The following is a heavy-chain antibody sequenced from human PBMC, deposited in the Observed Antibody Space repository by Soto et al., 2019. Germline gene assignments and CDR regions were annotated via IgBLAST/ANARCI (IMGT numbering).Heavy chain of an antibody. J-gene: IGHJ1*01. CDR2: FDPEDGET. Sequence: GASVKVSCKASGGTFSSYAISWVRQAPGKGLEWMGGFDPEDGETIYAQKFQGRVTMTEDTSTDTAYMELSSLRSEDTAVYYCATQPRLYDTEEYFQHWGQGTLVTVSS. CDR3: ATQPRLYDTEEYFQH. V-gene: IGHV1-24*01. CDR1: GGTFSSYA. D-gene: IGHD3-22*01.